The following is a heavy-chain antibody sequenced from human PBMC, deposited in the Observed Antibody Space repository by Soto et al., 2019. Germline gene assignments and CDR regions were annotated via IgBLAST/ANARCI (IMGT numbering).Heavy chain of an antibody. J-gene: IGHJ3*02. CDR1: GFTFSSYS. CDR3: ARGGTYCSGGRRYADGFDI. D-gene: IGHD2-15*01. V-gene: IGHV3-21*01. Sequence: EVQLVEAGGGLVKPGGSLRLSCAASGFTFSSYSMNWVRHAPGKGLEWVSSISSSSSYIYYADSVKGRFPISRDNAKNPLYRQMNSLGAADTALYYCARGGTYCSGGRRYADGFDIWGRGTIVPGSS. CDR2: ISSSSSYI.